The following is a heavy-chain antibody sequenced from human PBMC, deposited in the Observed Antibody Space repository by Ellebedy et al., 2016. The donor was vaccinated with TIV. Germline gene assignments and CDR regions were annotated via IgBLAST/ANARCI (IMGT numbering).Heavy chain of an antibody. CDR1: GFTVSSNY. J-gene: IGHJ5*02. D-gene: IGHD5-12*01. CDR2: IYSGGST. Sequence: GESLKISCAASGFTVSSNYMSWVRQAPGKGLEWVSVIYSGGSTYYADSVKGRFTISRDNSKNTLYLQMNSLRAEDTAVYYCARDSRVATRGLGWFDPWGQGTLVTVSS. V-gene: IGHV3-66*01. CDR3: ARDSRVATRGLGWFDP.